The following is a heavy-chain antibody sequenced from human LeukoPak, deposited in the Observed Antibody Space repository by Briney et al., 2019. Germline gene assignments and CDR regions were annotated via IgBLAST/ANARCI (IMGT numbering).Heavy chain of an antibody. J-gene: IGHJ3*02. V-gene: IGHV1-46*01. CDR2: INPSGGST. Sequence: ASVKVSCKASGYTFTSYYMHWVRQAPGQGLEWMGIINPSGGSTSYAQKFQGRVTMTRDMSTSTVYMELSSLRSEDTAVYYCSRPSYHHAAFDIWGQGTMVTVSS. CDR1: GYTFTSYY. CDR3: SRPSYHHAAFDI. D-gene: IGHD2-2*01.